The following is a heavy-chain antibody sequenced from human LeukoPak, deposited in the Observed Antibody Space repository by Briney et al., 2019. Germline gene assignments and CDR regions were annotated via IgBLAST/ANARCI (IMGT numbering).Heavy chain of an antibody. V-gene: IGHV3-15*01. CDR2: IKTKTEGGTT. J-gene: IGHJ4*02. Sequence: GGSLRLSCAASGLTFCKAWMSWLRQAPGKGLEWVGRIKTKTEGGTTDYAAPVKGRFTISRDDSKNTLYLEMNSLKTEDTGVYYCTKVLTPVTSGEMCADFDGHWGQGTLVTVSS. CDR1: GLTFCKAW. CDR3: TKVLTPVTSGEMCADFDGH. D-gene: IGHD4-17*01.